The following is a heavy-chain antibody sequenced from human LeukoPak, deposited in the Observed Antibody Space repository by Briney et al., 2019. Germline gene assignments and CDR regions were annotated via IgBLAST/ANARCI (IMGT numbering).Heavy chain of an antibody. J-gene: IGHJ6*02. V-gene: IGHV5-51*01. CDR2: SYPGDSDT. CDR1: GYSFTSYW. CDR3: ARHSPYYGMDV. Sequence: GEALKISCKGSGYSFTSYWIGWVRQMPGKGLEWMGMSYPGDSDTRYSPSFQGQVTISADKSTSTAYLQWSSLKASDTAMYYCARHSPYYGMDVWGQGTTVTVSS.